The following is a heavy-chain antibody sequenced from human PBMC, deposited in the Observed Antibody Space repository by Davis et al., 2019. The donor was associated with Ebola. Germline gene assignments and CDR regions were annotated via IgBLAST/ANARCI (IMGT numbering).Heavy chain of an antibody. CDR1: GGSISSSNW. CDR2: IYHSGST. V-gene: IGHV4-4*02. J-gene: IGHJ6*02. CDR3: ARGGYCSSTSCYGGYYYYGMDV. Sequence: SETLSLTCAVSGGSISSSNWWGRVRQPPGKGLEWIGEIYHSGSTYYNPSLKSRVTISVDTSKNQFSLKLSSVTAADTAVYYCARGGYCSSTSCYGGYYYYGMDVWGQGTTVTVSS. D-gene: IGHD2-2*01.